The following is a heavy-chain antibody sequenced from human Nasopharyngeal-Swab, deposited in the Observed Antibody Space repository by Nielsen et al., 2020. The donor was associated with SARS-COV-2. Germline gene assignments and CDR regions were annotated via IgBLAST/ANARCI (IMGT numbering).Heavy chain of an antibody. CDR2: FDPEDGET. D-gene: IGHD3-10*01. Sequence: ASVTVSCQVSGYTLTELSMHWVRQAPGKGLEWMGGFDPEDGETIYAQKFQGRVTMTEDTSTDTAYMELSSLRSEDTAVYYCATDSPYGSGSYHYYYYYGMDVWGQGTTVTVSS. CDR3: ATDSPYGSGSYHYYYYYGMDV. CDR1: GYTLTELS. V-gene: IGHV1-24*01. J-gene: IGHJ6*02.